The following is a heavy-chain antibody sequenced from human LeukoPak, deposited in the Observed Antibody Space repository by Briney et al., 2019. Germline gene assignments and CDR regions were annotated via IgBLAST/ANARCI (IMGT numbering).Heavy chain of an antibody. V-gene: IGHV1-18*01. CDR1: GHTFTSYG. D-gene: IGHD3-10*01. Sequence: ASVKVSCNASGHTFTSYGISWVRQAPGQGLEWMGWISAYNGNTHYAPKLQGRVTMTTDTSTSTAYMELRSLRSDDTAVYYCARDRGAYYYGSGSFFDYWGQGTLVTVSS. J-gene: IGHJ4*02. CDR3: ARDRGAYYYGSGSFFDY. CDR2: ISAYNGNT.